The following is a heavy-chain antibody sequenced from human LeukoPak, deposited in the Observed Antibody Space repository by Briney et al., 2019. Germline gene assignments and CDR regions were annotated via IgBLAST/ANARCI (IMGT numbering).Heavy chain of an antibody. J-gene: IGHJ6*04. CDR2: ISYDGSNM. CDR1: GFTFSSYG. Sequence: GGSLRLSCAASGFTFSSYGMHWVRQAPGKGLEWVAVISYDGSNMYYADSAKGRFTISRDNSENTHFLQMNSLRAEDTAVYYCAKDLVAAAGNYYYYGMDVWGKGTTVTVSS. V-gene: IGHV3-30*18. CDR3: AKDLVAAAGNYYYYGMDV. D-gene: IGHD6-13*01.